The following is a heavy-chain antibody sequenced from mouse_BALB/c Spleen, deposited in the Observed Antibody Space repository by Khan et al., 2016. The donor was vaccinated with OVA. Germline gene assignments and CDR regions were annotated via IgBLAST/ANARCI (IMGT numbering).Heavy chain of an antibody. D-gene: IGHD3-2*02. CDR2: IYPGTEQT. V-gene: IGHV1S132*01. J-gene: IGHJ2*01. Sequence: VQLQQSGAELVRPGTSVKLSCKTSGYIFPSYWIHWVNQRTGQGLEWIASIYPGTEQTYYNDNFKDKATLTADKSSSTVNLQLSSLKSEDSAVFFCAREEALYYFDYWGQGTTLTVSS. CDR1: GYIFPSYW. CDR3: AREEALYYFDY.